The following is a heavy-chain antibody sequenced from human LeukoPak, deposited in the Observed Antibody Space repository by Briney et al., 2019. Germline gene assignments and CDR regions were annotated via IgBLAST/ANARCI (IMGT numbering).Heavy chain of an antibody. CDR3: ARQFLVGSTFHAFDL. V-gene: IGHV4-59*08. D-gene: IGHD1-26*01. CDR2: IYYSGST. J-gene: IGHJ3*01. CDR1: GGSISSYY. Sequence: SETLSLTCTVSGGSISSYYWNWIRQPPGKGLEWIGYIYYSGSTNYNPSLKSRVTISVDTSKKQFSLKLTSVTAADMAVYFCARQFLVGSTFHAFDLWGQGTRVTVSS.